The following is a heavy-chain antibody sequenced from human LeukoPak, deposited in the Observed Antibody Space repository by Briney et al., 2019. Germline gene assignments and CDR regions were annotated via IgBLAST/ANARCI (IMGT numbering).Heavy chain of an antibody. D-gene: IGHD2-15*01. CDR2: ISAYNGNT. Sequence: ASVKVSCKASGYTFTSYGISWVRQAPGQGLEWMGWISAYNGNTNYAQKLQGRVTMTTDTSTGTAYMELRSLRSDDTAVYYCARDAHCSGGSCYSYDWFDPWGQGTLVTVSS. CDR1: GYTFTSYG. V-gene: IGHV1-18*01. J-gene: IGHJ5*02. CDR3: ARDAHCSGGSCYSYDWFDP.